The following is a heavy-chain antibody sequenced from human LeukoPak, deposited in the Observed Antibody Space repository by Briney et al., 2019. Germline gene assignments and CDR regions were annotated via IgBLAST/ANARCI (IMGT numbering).Heavy chain of an antibody. CDR3: VRGGESTWS. D-gene: IGHD5/OR15-5a*01. CDR1: GFTFSAYA. CDR2: ITTGGSSI. V-gene: IGHV3-48*04. Sequence: PGGSLRFSCAASGFTFSAYAMTWVRQAAGKGLECDSHITTGGSSIFYADSVKGRFTISRDNAKNSLYLQMNSLRAEDTAVYYCVRGGESTWSWGQGTLVTVSS. J-gene: IGHJ5*02.